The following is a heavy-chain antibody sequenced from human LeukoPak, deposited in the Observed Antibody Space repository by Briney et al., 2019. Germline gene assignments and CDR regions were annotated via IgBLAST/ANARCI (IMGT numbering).Heavy chain of an antibody. CDR3: AGSYSSGWYEFDY. CDR1: GGSISSGSYY. J-gene: IGHJ4*02. Sequence: SQTLSLTCTVSGGSISSGSYYWSWIRQPAGKGLEWIGRIYTSGSTNYNPSLKSRVTISVDTSKNQFSLKPSSVTAADTAVYYCAGSYSSGWYEFDYWGQGTLVTVSS. D-gene: IGHD6-19*01. CDR2: IYTSGST. V-gene: IGHV4-61*02.